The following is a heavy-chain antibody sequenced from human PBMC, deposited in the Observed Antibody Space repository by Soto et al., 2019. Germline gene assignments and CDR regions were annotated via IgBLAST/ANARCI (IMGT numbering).Heavy chain of an antibody. J-gene: IGHJ2*01. CDR2: IDYTGST. CDR3: ARGLSSNAYYGWYIDL. V-gene: IGHV4-39*02. CDR1: GGSISDDYSY. D-gene: IGHD1-26*01. Sequence: KPSETLSLTCNVSGGSISDDYSYWDWIRQPPGKGLEWIGSIDYTGSTYYNPSLKSRVTISIDTSKNRFSLKLNSVTATDTAVYNCARGLSSNAYYGWYIDLWGRGTLVTVSS.